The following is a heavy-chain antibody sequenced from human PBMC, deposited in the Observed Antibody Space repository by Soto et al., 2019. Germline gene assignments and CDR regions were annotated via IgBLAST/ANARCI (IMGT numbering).Heavy chain of an antibody. Sequence: QVQLVQSGAEVKKPGASVKVSCKASGYTFTTYGISWVRQAPGQGLEWMGWINAYNGNTNYAQKRQGRVTMTTDTSTSRAYMELRSLRSGDTAVYYCARDPVAGTYFDYWGQGTLVTVSS. V-gene: IGHV1-18*01. D-gene: IGHD6-19*01. CDR2: INAYNGNT. J-gene: IGHJ4*02. CDR1: GYTFTTYG. CDR3: ARDPVAGTYFDY.